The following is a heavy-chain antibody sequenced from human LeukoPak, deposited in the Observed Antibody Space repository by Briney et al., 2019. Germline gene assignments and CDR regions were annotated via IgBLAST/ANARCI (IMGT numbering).Heavy chain of an antibody. CDR1: GFTFSSYW. Sequence: GGSLRLSCAASGFTFSSYWMHWVRQAPRKRLVWVSRINSDGSSTSYADSVKGRFTISRDNAKNTLYLQMNSLRAEDTAVYYCARDGGYDDAFDIWGQGTMVTVSS. J-gene: IGHJ3*02. D-gene: IGHD5-12*01. V-gene: IGHV3-74*01. CDR3: ARDGGYDDAFDI. CDR2: INSDGSST.